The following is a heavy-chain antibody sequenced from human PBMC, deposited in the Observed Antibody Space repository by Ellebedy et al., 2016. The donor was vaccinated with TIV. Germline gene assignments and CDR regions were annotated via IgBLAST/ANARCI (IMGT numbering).Heavy chain of an antibody. V-gene: IGHV4-30-2*01. CDR1: GGSPSGGHYS. CDR2: IFPTGST. CDR3: ARGKSAARPVPKHFDY. Sequence: MPSETLSLTCAVSGGSPSGGHYSWSWIRQPPGQGLEWIGYIFPTGSTYYSPSLRSPVTMSVDRSNNQFSLKLTSMTAADTAVYYCARGKSAARPVPKHFDYWGQGTLVTVSS. J-gene: IGHJ4*02. D-gene: IGHD6-6*01.